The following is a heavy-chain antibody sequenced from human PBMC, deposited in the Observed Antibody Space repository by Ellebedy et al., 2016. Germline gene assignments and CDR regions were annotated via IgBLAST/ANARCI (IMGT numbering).Heavy chain of an antibody. Sequence: SETLSLTCTVSGGSISDYYWNWIRQPPGKGLEWIGYIYYSGHTNYNPSLKSRVTMSVDTSKNQFSLKLSAVTAADTAVYYCARGEDFGDYWGQGTLVTVSS. J-gene: IGHJ4*02. CDR2: IYYSGHT. CDR1: GGSISDYY. V-gene: IGHV4-59*01. CDR3: ARGEDFGDY. D-gene: IGHD3-10*01.